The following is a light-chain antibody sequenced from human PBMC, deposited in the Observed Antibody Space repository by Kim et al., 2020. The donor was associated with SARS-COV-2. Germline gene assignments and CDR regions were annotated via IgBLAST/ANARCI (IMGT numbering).Light chain of an antibody. CDR1: SSDVGAYNY. V-gene: IGLV2-8*01. CDR2: EVN. J-gene: IGLJ2*01. CDR3: SSYAGTNNLI. Sequence: GQSVAISCTGTSSDVGAYNYVSWYQQHPVKAPKLMIYEVNKRPSGVPDRFSGSKSGNTASLTVSGLQAEDEADYYCSSYAGTNNLIFGGGTQLTVL.